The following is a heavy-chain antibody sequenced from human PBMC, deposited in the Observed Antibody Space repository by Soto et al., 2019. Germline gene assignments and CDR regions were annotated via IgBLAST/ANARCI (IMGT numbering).Heavy chain of an antibody. D-gene: IGHD2-2*01. CDR2: ISYDGSNK. J-gene: IGHJ3*02. CDR3: ARGWCSSTSCFPI. V-gene: IGHV3-30-3*01. CDR1: GFTFSSYA. Sequence: PGGSLRLSCAASGFTFSSYAMHWVRQAPGKGLEWVAVISYDGSNKYYADSVKGRFTISRDNSKNTLYLQMNSLRAEDTAVYYCARGWCSSTSCFPIWGQGTMVTVSS.